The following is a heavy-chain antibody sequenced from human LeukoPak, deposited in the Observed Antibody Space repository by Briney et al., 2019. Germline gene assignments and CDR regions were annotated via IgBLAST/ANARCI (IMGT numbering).Heavy chain of an antibody. Sequence: WETLSLTCTVSGGSISRYYWSWIRQPPGKGLEWIGYIYYSGSTNYNPSLKSRVTISVDTSKNQFSLKLSSVTAADTAVYYCARHPRYSSSWAIFEYWGQGTLVTVSS. D-gene: IGHD6-13*01. CDR1: GGSISRYY. J-gene: IGHJ4*02. CDR3: ARHPRYSSSWAIFEY. CDR2: IYYSGST. V-gene: IGHV4-59*08.